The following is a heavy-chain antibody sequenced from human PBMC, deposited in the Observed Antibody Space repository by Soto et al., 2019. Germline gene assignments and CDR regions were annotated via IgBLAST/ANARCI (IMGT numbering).Heavy chain of an antibody. V-gene: IGHV3-33*01. J-gene: IGHJ6*02. D-gene: IGHD3-9*01. Sequence: QVQLVESGGGVVQPGRSLRLSCAASGFTFSSYGMHWVRQAPGKGLEWVAVIWYDGSNKYYADSVKGRFTISRDNSKNALYLQMNSLRAEDTAVYYCARDRALDLTRYHEHYYYYGMDVWGQGTTVTVSS. CDR1: GFTFSSYG. CDR2: IWYDGSNK. CDR3: ARDRALDLTRYHEHYYYYGMDV.